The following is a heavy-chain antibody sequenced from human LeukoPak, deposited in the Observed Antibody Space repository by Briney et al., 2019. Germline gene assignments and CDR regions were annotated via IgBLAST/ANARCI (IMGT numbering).Heavy chain of an antibody. D-gene: IGHD5-18*01. Sequence: PGGSLRLSCAASGFTFSSYAMSWVRQAPGKGLEWVSAISGSGGSTYYADSVKGRFAISRDNSKNTLYLQMNSLRAEDTAVYYCAKVVSGYCYQAGFDYWGQGTLVNVSS. V-gene: IGHV3-23*01. CDR1: GFTFSSYA. CDR2: ISGSGGST. CDR3: AKVVSGYCYQAGFDY. J-gene: IGHJ4*02.